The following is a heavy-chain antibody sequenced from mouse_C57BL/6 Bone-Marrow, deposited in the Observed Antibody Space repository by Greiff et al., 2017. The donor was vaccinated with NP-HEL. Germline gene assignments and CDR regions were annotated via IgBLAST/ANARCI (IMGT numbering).Heavy chain of an antibody. J-gene: IGHJ4*01. V-gene: IGHV1-64*01. CDR1: GYTFTSYW. Sequence: QVQLKQPGAELVKPGASVKLSCKASGYTFTSYWMHWVKQRPGQGLEWIGMIHPNSGSTNYNEKFKSKATLTVDKSSSTAYMQLSSLTSEDSAVYYCARETTVVPFYAMDYWGQGTSVTVSS. D-gene: IGHD1-1*01. CDR3: ARETTVVPFYAMDY. CDR2: IHPNSGST.